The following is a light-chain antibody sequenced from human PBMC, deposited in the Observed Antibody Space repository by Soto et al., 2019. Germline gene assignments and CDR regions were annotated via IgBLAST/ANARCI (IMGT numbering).Light chain of an antibody. Sequence: DIQMTQSPSTLSASVGDRVTITCRASQSIGRGLAWYQRKPGKAPKLLIYDGSTLESGVPSRFSGGGFGTEFTLTISSLQPDDFATYCGQHYSTVWSFGQGTKVEVK. J-gene: IGKJ1*01. CDR1: QSIGRG. CDR3: QHYSTVWS. CDR2: DGS. V-gene: IGKV1-5*01.